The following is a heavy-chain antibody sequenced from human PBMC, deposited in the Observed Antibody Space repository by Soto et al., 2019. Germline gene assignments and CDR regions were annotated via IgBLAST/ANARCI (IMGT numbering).Heavy chain of an antibody. CDR2: IKPSGGGT. Sequence: ASVKVSCKASGYTFTSYYMHCVRQAPGQGLEWMGNIKPSGGGTTYAQKFQGRVTITRDTSTSTVYMEVSSLRSEDTAVYYCAREMPSTYYFDYWGQGALVTVSS. J-gene: IGHJ4*02. CDR1: GYTFTSYY. V-gene: IGHV1-46*03. D-gene: IGHD2-2*01. CDR3: AREMPSTYYFDY.